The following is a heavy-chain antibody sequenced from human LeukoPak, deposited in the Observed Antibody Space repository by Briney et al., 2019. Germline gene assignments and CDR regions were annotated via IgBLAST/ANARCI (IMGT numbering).Heavy chain of an antibody. CDR1: GGSISSYY. CDR3: ARGHLEYGTGLDY. D-gene: IGHD4-17*01. J-gene: IGHJ4*02. V-gene: IGHV4-59*08. CDR2: IYYSGST. Sequence: SETLSLTCTVSGGSISSYYWSWIRQPPGKGLEWTGYIYYSGSTNYNPPLKSRVTISVDMSKNQFSLKLSSVTAADTAVYYCARGHLEYGTGLDYWGQGTLVTVSS.